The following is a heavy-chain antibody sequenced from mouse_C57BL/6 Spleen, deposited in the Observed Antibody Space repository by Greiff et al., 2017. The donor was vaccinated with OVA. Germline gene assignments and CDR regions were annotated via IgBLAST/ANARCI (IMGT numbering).Heavy chain of an antibody. V-gene: IGHV1-50*01. CDR2: IDPSDSYT. J-gene: IGHJ1*03. CDR3: ARGGNYWYFDV. D-gene: IGHD2-1*01. Sequence: VQLQQPGAELVKPGASVKLSCKASGYTFTSYWMQWVKQRPGQGLEWIGEIDPSDSYTNYNQKFKGKATLTVDTSSSTTYIQLSSLTSEDSAVYYCARGGNYWYFDVWGTGTTVTVSS. CDR1: GYTFTSYW.